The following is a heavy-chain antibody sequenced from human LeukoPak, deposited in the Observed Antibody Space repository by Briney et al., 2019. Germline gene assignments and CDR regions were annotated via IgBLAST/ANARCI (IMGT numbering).Heavy chain of an antibody. CDR3: ARGFLGDILTGQDY. Sequence: ASVKVSCKASGYTFTGYYMHWVRQAPGQELEWMGRIHPNSGGTNYAQKFQGRVSMTRDTSIFTAYMVLSSLRSDDTAVYYCARGFLGDILTGQDYWGQGTLVTVSS. D-gene: IGHD3-9*01. V-gene: IGHV1-2*06. CDR2: IHPNSGGT. CDR1: GYTFTGYY. J-gene: IGHJ4*02.